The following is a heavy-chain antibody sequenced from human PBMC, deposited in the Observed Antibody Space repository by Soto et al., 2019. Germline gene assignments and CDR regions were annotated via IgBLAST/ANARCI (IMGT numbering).Heavy chain of an antibody. V-gene: IGHV1-69*02. CDR1: GGTFSSYT. CDR2: IIPILGIA. Sequence: ASVKVSCKASGGTFSSYTISWVRQAPGQGLEWMGRIIPILGIANYAQKFQGRVTITADKSTSTAYMELSSLRSEDTAVYYCARVSAKGYYFDYWGQGTLVTVSS. CDR3: ARVSAKGYYFDY. J-gene: IGHJ4*02. D-gene: IGHD3-3*01.